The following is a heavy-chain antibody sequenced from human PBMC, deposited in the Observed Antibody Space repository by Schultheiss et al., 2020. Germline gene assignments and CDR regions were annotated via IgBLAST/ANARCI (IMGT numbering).Heavy chain of an antibody. V-gene: IGHV4-34*01. Sequence: SETLSLTCVVYGGSFSGYYWSWIRQPPGKGLEWIGEINHSGSTNYNPSLKSRVTISVDTSKNQFSLKLSSVTAADTAVYYCARARSGEYPIVVVPAAMLLSWFDPWGQGTLVTVSS. J-gene: IGHJ5*02. CDR1: GGSFSGYY. D-gene: IGHD2-2*01. CDR3: ARARSGEYPIVVVPAAMLLSWFDP. CDR2: INHSGST.